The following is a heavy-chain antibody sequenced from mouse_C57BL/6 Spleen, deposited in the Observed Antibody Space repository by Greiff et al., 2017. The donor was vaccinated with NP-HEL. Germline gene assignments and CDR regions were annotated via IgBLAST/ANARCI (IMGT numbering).Heavy chain of an antibody. CDR1: GYTFTDYY. Sequence: VKLMESGAELVRPGASVKLSCKASGYTFTDYYINWVKQRPGQGLEWIARIYPGSGNTYYNEKFKGKATLTAEKSSSTAYMQLSSLTSEDSAVYFCARAYYDYDWAYYFDYWGQGTTLTVSS. J-gene: IGHJ2*01. D-gene: IGHD2-4*01. CDR2: IYPGSGNT. CDR3: ARAYYDYDWAYYFDY. V-gene: IGHV1-76*01.